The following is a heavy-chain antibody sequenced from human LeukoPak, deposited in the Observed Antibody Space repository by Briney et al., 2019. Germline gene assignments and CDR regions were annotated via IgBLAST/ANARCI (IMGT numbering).Heavy chain of an antibody. Sequence: SETLSLTCAVYGGSFSGYYWSWIRQPPGKGLEWIGEINHSGSTNYNPSLKSRVTISVDTSKNQFSLKLSSVTAADTAVYYCARGGYSGYAQRSPDYFDYWGQGTLVTVSS. D-gene: IGHD5-12*01. CDR2: INHSGST. J-gene: IGHJ4*02. CDR3: ARGGYSGYAQRSPDYFDY. V-gene: IGHV4-34*01. CDR1: GGSFSGYY.